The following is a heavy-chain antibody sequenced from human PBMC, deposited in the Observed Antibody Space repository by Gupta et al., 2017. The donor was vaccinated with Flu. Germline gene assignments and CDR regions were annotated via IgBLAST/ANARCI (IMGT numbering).Heavy chain of an antibody. CDR3: AKGGSGSYSLDAFDV. V-gene: IGHV3-9*01. Sequence: EVQLLESGGGLVQPGRSLRLSCAASGFTFDDYGMHWVRQVPGKGLEGVSGIKWKSDTTGYADSVKGRFSISRDNAKNSLYLQMNSLRAEDTALYYCAKGGSGSYSLDAFDVWGQGPKVTVSS. CDR1: GFTFDDYG. J-gene: IGHJ3*01. D-gene: IGHD1-26*01. CDR2: IKWKSDTT.